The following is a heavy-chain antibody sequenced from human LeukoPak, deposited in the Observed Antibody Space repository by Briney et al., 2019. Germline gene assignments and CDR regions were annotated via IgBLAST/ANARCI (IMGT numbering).Heavy chain of an antibody. D-gene: IGHD2-2*01. Sequence: GGSLRLSCAASGFTFSSYGMSWVRQAPGKGLEWVSAISGSGGSTYYADSVKGRFTISRDNSKNTLYLQMNSLRAEDTAVYYCAKDLSPGYCSSTSCYVPFDYWGQGTLVTVSS. CDR1: GFTFSSYG. J-gene: IGHJ4*02. V-gene: IGHV3-23*01. CDR2: ISGSGGST. CDR3: AKDLSPGYCSSTSCYVPFDY.